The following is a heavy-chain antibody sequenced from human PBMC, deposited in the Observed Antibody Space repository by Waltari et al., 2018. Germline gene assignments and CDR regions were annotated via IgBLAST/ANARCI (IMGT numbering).Heavy chain of an antibody. CDR1: GFTFSSYS. V-gene: IGHV3-48*01. CDR3: ARDNGYQAWDD. D-gene: IGHD5-18*01. Sequence: EVQLVESGGGLVQPGGSLRLSCAASGFTFSSYSMNWVRQAPGKGLEWVSYISSSSSTIYYADSVKGRFTISIDNAKNSLYLQMNSLRADDTAVYYCARDNGYQAWDDWGQGTLVTVSS. CDR2: ISSSSSTI. J-gene: IGHJ4*02.